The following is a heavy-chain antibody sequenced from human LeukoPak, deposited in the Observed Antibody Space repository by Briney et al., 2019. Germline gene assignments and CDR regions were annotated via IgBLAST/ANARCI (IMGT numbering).Heavy chain of an antibody. Sequence: SETLSLTCTVSGGSISGFYWNWIRQPPGKGLEWIGYVYYSGNTNYNPSLKSRVTISVDTSKNQFSLKLSSVTAADTAVYYCARGRVDVLLWFGEPLDYWGQGTLVTVSS. D-gene: IGHD3-10*01. CDR1: GGSISGFY. V-gene: IGHV4-59*01. CDR2: VYYSGNT. J-gene: IGHJ4*02. CDR3: ARGRVDVLLWFGEPLDY.